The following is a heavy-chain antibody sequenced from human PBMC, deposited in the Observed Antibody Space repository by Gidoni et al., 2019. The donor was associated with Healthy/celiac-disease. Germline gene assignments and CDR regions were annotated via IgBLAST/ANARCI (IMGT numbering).Heavy chain of an antibody. Sequence: QVQLQESGPRLLMPCATLSLTCTVRGGSISSYYWSWIRQPAGKGVEWIGRIYTSGSTTDNPSLKSRVTMSVDTSKNQFSLTLSSVTAADTAVYYCARDFLAYRGGDCYFLDYWGQGTLVTVSS. CDR2: IYTSGST. CDR1: GGSISSYY. J-gene: IGHJ4*02. CDR3: ARDFLAYRGGDCYFLDY. D-gene: IGHD2-21*02. V-gene: IGHV4-4*07.